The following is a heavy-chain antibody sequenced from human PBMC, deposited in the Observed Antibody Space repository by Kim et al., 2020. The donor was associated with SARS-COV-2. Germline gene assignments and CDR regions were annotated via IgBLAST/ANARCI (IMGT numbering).Heavy chain of an antibody. CDR1: GHYLTELS. Sequence: ASVKVSCKVSGHYLTELSMHWVRQAPGKGLEWMGGFDAEKGKTIYAQKFQGRVTMTEDTSIDTVYLDLTSLTSEDTAVCYCATDRVGVTYYFDWWGQGTLVTVSS. CDR2: FDAEKGKT. V-gene: IGHV1-24*01. D-gene: IGHD1-26*01. CDR3: ATDRVGVTYYFDW. J-gene: IGHJ4*02.